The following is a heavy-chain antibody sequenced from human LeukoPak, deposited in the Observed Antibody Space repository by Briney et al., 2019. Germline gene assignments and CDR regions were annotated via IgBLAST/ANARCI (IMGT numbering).Heavy chain of an antibody. J-gene: IGHJ4*02. CDR2: IIPIFGTA. CDR1: GGTFSSYA. Sequence: SVKVSCKASGGTFSSYAISWVRQAPGQGLEWMGGIIPIFGTANYAQKFQGRVTITADESTSTAYMELSSLRSEDTAVYYCARGGEYCSGGSCYSVPFDYWGQGTLVTVSS. V-gene: IGHV1-69*13. D-gene: IGHD2-15*01. CDR3: ARGGEYCSGGSCYSVPFDY.